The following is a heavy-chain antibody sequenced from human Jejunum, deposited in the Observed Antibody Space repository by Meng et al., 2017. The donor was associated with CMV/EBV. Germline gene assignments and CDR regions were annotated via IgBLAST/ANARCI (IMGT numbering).Heavy chain of an antibody. CDR3: TRMFEGGTFGFRY. J-gene: IGHJ4*02. Sequence: FTVSGSAVHWVRQASGKGLEWVGRIRGKAHSYATAYAASVKGRFTISRDDSKNTAYLQMNSLKTEDTGVYYCTRMFEGGTFGFRYWGQGTQVTVSS. CDR2: IRGKAHSYAT. D-gene: IGHD3-10*01. V-gene: IGHV3-73*01. CDR1: FTVSGSA.